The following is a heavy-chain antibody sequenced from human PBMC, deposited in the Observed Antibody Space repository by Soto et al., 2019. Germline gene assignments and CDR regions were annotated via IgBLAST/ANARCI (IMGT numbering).Heavy chain of an antibody. CDR2: IKSKTDGGTT. V-gene: IGHV3-15*07. CDR1: GFTFSNAW. D-gene: IGHD2-21*02. CDR3: TTAPYCGGDCSPLLGFDY. J-gene: IGHJ4*02. Sequence: GGSLRLSCAASGFTFSNAWMNWVRQAPGKGLEWVGRIKSKTDGGTTDYAAPVKGRFTISRDDSKNTLYLQMNSLKTEDTAVYYCTTAPYCGGDCSPLLGFDYWGQGTLVTVSS.